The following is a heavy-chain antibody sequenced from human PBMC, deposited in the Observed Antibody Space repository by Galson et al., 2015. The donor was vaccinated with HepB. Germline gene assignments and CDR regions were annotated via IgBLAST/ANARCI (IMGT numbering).Heavy chain of an antibody. CDR1: GYFFTGNY. J-gene: IGHJ4*02. D-gene: IGHD5-18*01. CDR2: INPNSGGT. Sequence: SVKVSCKASGYFFTGNYMHWVRQAPGQGLEWMGGINPNSGGTTYAQKFQGRVTMTRDTSISTVYMELNSLRSDDTAIYYCVGERYSQDLKEFDYWGQGTLITVSS. V-gene: IGHV1-2*02. CDR3: VGERYSQDLKEFDY.